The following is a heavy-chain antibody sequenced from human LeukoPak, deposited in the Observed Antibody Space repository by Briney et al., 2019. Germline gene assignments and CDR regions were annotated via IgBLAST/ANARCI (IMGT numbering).Heavy chain of an antibody. CDR2: IIPIFGTT. Sequence: SVKVSCKASGGTFSSYAISWVRQAPGQGLEWMGGIIPIFGTTNYAQKFQGRVTITADESTSTAYMELSSLRSEDTAVYYCARDPTTIDYSNDWYFDLWGRGTLVTVSS. D-gene: IGHD4-11*01. CDR3: ARDPTTIDYSNDWYFDL. J-gene: IGHJ2*01. V-gene: IGHV1-69*13. CDR1: GGTFSSYA.